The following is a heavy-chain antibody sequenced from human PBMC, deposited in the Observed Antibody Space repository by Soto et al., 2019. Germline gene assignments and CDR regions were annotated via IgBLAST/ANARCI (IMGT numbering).Heavy chain of an antibody. V-gene: IGHV1-69*06. CDR3: ARGSSLAYCGGDCYSDEWYFDY. J-gene: IGHJ4*02. D-gene: IGHD2-21*02. CDR2: IIPIFGTA. Sequence: QVQLVQSGAEVKKPGSSVKVSCKASVGTFSSYPISWVRQAPGQGLEWMGGIIPIFGTANYAQKYQRRVTITAEKSTSTAYMELSSLRSEDTAVYYCARGSSLAYCGGDCYSDEWYFDYLGQGTLVTVFS. CDR1: VGTFSSYP.